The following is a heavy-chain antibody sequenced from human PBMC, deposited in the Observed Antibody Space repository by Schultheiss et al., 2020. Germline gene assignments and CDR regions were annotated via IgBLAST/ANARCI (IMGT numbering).Heavy chain of an antibody. Sequence: SETLSLTCAVYGGSFSGYYWSWIRQPPGKGLEWIGEINHSGSTNYNPSLKSRVTISVDTSKNQFSLKLSSVTAADTAMYYCAGESEMATTYWGQGTLVTGFS. CDR2: INHSGST. V-gene: IGHV4-34*01. CDR1: GGSFSGYY. CDR3: AGESEMATTY. D-gene: IGHD5-24*01. J-gene: IGHJ4*02.